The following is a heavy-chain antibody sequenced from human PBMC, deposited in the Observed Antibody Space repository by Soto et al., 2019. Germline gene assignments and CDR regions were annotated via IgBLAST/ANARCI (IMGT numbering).Heavy chain of an antibody. J-gene: IGHJ4*02. CDR1: GGSISSGGYY. CDR2: IYYSGST. V-gene: IGHV4-31*03. Sequence: PSETLSLTCTVSGGSISSGGYYWSWIRQHPGKGLEWIGYIYYSGSTYYNPSLKSRVTISVDTSKNQFSLKLSSVTAADTAAYYCARGEGYGSGSYYLDYWGQGTLVTVSS. D-gene: IGHD3-10*01. CDR3: ARGEGYGSGSYYLDY.